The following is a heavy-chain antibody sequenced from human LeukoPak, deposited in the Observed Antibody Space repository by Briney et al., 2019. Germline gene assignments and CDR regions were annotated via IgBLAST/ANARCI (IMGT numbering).Heavy chain of an antibody. D-gene: IGHD6-13*01. CDR1: GGTFSSYA. Sequence: GSSVKVSCKASGGTFSSYAISWVRQAPGQGLEWMGRIIPIFGTANYAQKFQGRVTITTDESTSTAYMELNSLRAEDTAVYYCARDHFGGIAAAFDAFDIWGPGTMVTVSS. V-gene: IGHV1-69*05. J-gene: IGHJ3*02. CDR3: ARDHFGGIAAAFDAFDI. CDR2: IIPIFGTA.